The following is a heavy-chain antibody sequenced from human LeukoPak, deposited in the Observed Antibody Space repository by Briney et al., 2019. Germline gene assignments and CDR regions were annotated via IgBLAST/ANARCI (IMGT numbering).Heavy chain of an antibody. D-gene: IGHD4-23*01. CDR2: IYPGDSDI. V-gene: IGHV5-51*01. Sequence: GESLKISFKGSGYRFTSYWIGWGRPRPGKGVEWMGIIYPGDSDIRYSPSFQGQVTISADKSIRTAYLQWSSLKASGTAMYYCARQFGGNSEFDYWGQGTLVTVSS. CDR1: GYRFTSYW. CDR3: ARQFGGNSEFDY. J-gene: IGHJ4*02.